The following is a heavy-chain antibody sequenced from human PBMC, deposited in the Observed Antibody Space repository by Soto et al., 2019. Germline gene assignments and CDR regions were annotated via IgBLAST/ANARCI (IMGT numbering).Heavy chain of an antibody. D-gene: IGHD2-2*01. CDR3: ARSQGSSTRLELYYYYYYGMDV. CDR1: GGTFSSYA. CDR2: IIPISETT. V-gene: IGHV1-69*13. J-gene: IGHJ6*02. Sequence: GASVKVSCKASGGTFSSYAISWVRQAPGQGLEWMGGIIPISETTNYAQKFQGRVTITADESKSTAYMELSSLRSEDTAVYYCARSQGSSTRLELYYYYYYGMDVWGQGTTVTVSS.